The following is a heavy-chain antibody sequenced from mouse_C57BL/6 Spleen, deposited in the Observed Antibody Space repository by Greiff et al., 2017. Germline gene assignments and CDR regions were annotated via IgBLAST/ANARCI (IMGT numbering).Heavy chain of an antibody. D-gene: IGHD4-1*01. V-gene: IGHV1-55*01. J-gene: IGHJ1*03. CDR3: ARRAGSPDWYFDV. CDR1: GYTFTSYW. CDR2: IYPGSGST. Sequence: QVQLQQSGAELVKPGASVKMSCKASGYTFTSYWITWVKQRPGQGLEWIGDIYPGSGSTNYNEKFKSKATLTVDTSSSTAYMQLSSLTSEASAVYYCARRAGSPDWYFDVWGTGTTVTVSS.